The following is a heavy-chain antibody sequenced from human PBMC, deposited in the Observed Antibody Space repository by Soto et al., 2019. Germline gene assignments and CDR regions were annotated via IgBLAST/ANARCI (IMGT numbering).Heavy chain of an antibody. Sequence: SVKVSCKASGFTFTSSAMQWVRQARGQRLEWIGWIVVGSGNTNYAQKFQERVTITRDMSTSTAYMELSSLRSEDTAVYYCAASGGSGYYYDAFDIWGQGTMVTVSS. V-gene: IGHV1-58*02. J-gene: IGHJ3*02. D-gene: IGHD3-22*01. CDR1: GFTFTSSA. CDR2: IVVGSGNT. CDR3: AASGGSGYYYDAFDI.